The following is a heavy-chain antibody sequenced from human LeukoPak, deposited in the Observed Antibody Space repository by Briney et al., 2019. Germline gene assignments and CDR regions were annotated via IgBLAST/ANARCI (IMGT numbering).Heavy chain of an antibody. D-gene: IGHD6-13*01. CDR1: GGSISSYY. V-gene: IGHV4-59*01. CDR2: IYYSGST. Sequence: SETLSLTCTVSGGSISSYYWSWIRQPPGKGLEWIGCIYYSGSTNYNPSLKSRVTISVDTSKNQFSLKLSSVTAADTAVYYCARGHRQQLVRGDYFDYWGQGTLVTVSS. CDR3: ARGHRQQLVRGDYFDY. J-gene: IGHJ4*02.